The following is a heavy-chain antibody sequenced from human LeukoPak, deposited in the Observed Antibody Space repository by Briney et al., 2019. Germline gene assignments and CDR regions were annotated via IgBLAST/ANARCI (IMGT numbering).Heavy chain of an antibody. CDR1: GGSISSYY. V-gene: IGHV4-4*07. CDR2: IYTSGSA. CDR3: ARPPYCSGGSCHYYYGMDV. J-gene: IGHJ6*02. Sequence: SETLSLTCTVSGGSISSYYWSWIRQPAGKGLEWIGRIYTSGSANYNSSLKSRVTMSVDTSKNQFSLKLSSVTAADTAVYYCARPPYCSGGSCHYYYGMDVWGQGTTVTVSS. D-gene: IGHD2-15*01.